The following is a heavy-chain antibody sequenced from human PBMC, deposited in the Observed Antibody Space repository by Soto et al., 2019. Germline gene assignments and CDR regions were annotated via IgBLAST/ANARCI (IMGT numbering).Heavy chain of an antibody. CDR1: GFTFSSYA. CDR2: ISGSGGST. D-gene: IGHD2-8*01. CDR3: AKDRVGTNGVCPYGVGCYYGMDV. V-gene: IGHV3-23*01. Sequence: GGSLRLSCAASGFTFSSYAMSWVRQAPGKGLEWVSAISGSGGSTYYADSVKGRFTISRDNSKNTLYLQMNSLRAEDTAVYYCAKDRVGTNGVCPYGVGCYYGMDVWGQGTTVTVSS. J-gene: IGHJ6*02.